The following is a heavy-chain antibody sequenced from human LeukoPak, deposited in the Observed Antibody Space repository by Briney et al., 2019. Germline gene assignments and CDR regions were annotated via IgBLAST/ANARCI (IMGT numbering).Heavy chain of an antibody. V-gene: IGHV3-66*01. J-gene: IGHJ4*02. CDR1: GFTVTSNS. CDR3: ATGGDYFYY. CDR2: IYSDDST. Sequence: PGGSLRLSCAASGFTVTSNSMTWVRQAPGKGLEWVSIIYSDDSTSTADSVKGRFTISRDSSKNTVFLQINSLRAEDTAVYYCATGGDYFYYWGQGALVTVSS.